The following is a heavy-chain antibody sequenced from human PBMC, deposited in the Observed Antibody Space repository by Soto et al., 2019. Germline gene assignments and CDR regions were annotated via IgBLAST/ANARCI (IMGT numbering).Heavy chain of an antibody. CDR3: ARTSATGYYTGDY. V-gene: IGHV1-3*05. CDR1: GYTFTSYA. J-gene: IGHJ4*02. Sequence: QVQLVQSGAEEKKPGASVKVSCKASGYTFTSYAMHWVRQAPGQRLEWMGWINAGNGNTKYSQKFQGRVTITRDTSASTAYMELSSLRAEDTAVYYCARTSATGYYTGDYWGQGTLVTVSS. D-gene: IGHD3-9*01. CDR2: INAGNGNT.